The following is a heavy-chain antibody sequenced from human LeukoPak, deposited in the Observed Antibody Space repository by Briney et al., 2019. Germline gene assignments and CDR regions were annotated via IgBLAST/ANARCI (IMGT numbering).Heavy chain of an antibody. V-gene: IGHV3-21*04. CDR2: ISSSSSYI. CDR3: ARERYNYGDFDY. D-gene: IGHD5-18*01. CDR1: GFTFSSYS. J-gene: IGHJ4*02. Sequence: GGSLRLSCAASGFTFSSYSMNWVRQAPGKGLEWVSSISSSSSYIYYADSVKSRFTISRDNAKNSLYLQMNSLRAEDTAVYYCARERYNYGDFDYWGQGTLVTVSS.